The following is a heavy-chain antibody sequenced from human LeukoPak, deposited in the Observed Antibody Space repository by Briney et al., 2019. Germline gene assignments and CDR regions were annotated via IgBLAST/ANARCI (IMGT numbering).Heavy chain of an antibody. CDR1: GYNFTTYW. CDR3: ARGWTTPNY. V-gene: IGHV5-51*01. Sequence: GQSLTISCKGYGYNFTTYWIRWVRQMPGQGREWMGISHPGDSDTRYSPSNQDQVTFSADKCISTAYLQWSSLKASDTARYYCARGWTTPNYWGQGTLVTVSS. J-gene: IGHJ4*02. CDR2: SHPGDSDT. D-gene: IGHD6-19*01.